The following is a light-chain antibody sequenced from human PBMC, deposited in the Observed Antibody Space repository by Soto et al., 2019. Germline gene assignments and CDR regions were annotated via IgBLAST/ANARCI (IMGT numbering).Light chain of an antibody. CDR1: SSDVGTYNL. Sequence: QAALTQPASVSGSPGQSITISCTGTSSDVGTYNLVSWYQQHPGNAPRLMIYEGSKRPSGVSNRFSGSKSGITGSLTISGLQAEDEADGCCCSYACGGIYVFGTGTKLTVI. CDR2: EGS. CDR3: CSYACGGIYV. J-gene: IGLJ1*01. V-gene: IGLV2-23*01.